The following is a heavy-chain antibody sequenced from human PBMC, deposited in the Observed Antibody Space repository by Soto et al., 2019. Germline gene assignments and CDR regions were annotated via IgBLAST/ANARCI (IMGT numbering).Heavy chain of an antibody. V-gene: IGHV4-61*01. J-gene: IGHJ6*02. CDR3: ARGVGFGYYYYYMDL. Sequence: PSETLSLTCTVSGDSVTSVSDYWSWIRQPPGKGLEWIGYIYYSGSADYNPSLGSRVTISIDTSKNQFSLKLTSVTAADTAVYYCARGVGFGYYYYYMDLWGQGTTVTVSS. CDR1: GDSVTSVSDY. D-gene: IGHD3-10*01. CDR2: IYYSGSA.